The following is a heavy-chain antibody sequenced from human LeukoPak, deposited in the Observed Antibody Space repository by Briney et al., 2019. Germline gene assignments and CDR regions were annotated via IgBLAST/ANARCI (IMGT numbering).Heavy chain of an antibody. Sequence: GASVKVSCKASGYTFSSKGISWVRQAPGQGLEWMGWINDYNGNTNYAQNLQGRVTITADESTSTAYMELSSLRSEDTAVYYCAIPDFWSGFDPWGQGTLVTVSS. D-gene: IGHD3-3*01. V-gene: IGHV1-18*01. CDR2: INDYNGNT. CDR3: AIPDFWSGFDP. J-gene: IGHJ5*02. CDR1: GYTFSSKG.